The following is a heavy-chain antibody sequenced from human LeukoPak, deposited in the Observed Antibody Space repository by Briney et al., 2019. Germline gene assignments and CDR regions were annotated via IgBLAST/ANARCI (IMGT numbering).Heavy chain of an antibody. CDR2: ISDSGDYT. CDR1: GFMFTHHG. D-gene: IGHD2-8*01. J-gene: IGHJ4*02. V-gene: IGHV3-23*01. Sequence: GGSLRLSCAASGFMFTHHGMHWVRQAPGKGLEWVSAISDSGDYTYYADSVKGRFTISRDNSKNTLYLHVNSLRAEDTAVYYCAKDTSIGKYCTSGVCSPFDYWGQGTLVTVSS. CDR3: AKDTSIGKYCTSGVCSPFDY.